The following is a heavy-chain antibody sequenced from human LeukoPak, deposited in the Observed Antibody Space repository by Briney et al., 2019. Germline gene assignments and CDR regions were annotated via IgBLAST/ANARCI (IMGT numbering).Heavy chain of an antibody. Sequence: SETLSLTCTVSGGSISSYYWSWIRQPPGKGLEWIGYIYYSGSTNYNPSLKSRVTISVDTSKNQFSLKLSSVTAADTAVYYCVSYYYDSSGYLIDYWGQGTLVTVSS. D-gene: IGHD3-22*01. CDR2: IYYSGST. J-gene: IGHJ4*02. CDR1: GGSISSYY. CDR3: VSYYYDSSGYLIDY. V-gene: IGHV4-59*01.